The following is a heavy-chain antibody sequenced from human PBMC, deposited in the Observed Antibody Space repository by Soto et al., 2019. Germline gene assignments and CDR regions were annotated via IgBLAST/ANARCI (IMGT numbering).Heavy chain of an antibody. CDR2: IYPYDSDT. J-gene: IGHJ4*01. D-gene: IGHD2-2*01. V-gene: IGHV5-51*01. CDR3: ARHLVGSTRGNFDY. Sequence: PGESLKISCKTSGYSFTSYWIGWVRQMPGKGMEWMGNIYPYDSDTRYSPSFQGQVTISADTSITTAYLQWSGLRASDTAMDFCARHLVGSTRGNFDYWGQGTLVTVSS. CDR1: GYSFTSYW.